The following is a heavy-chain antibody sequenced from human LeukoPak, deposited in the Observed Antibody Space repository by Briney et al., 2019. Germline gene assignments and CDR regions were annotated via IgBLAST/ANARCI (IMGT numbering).Heavy chain of an antibody. V-gene: IGHV3-21*01. CDR2: ISGSSSFK. CDR1: GFSFSFYS. Sequence: GGSLRLSCAASGFSFSFYSMNWVRQAPGKGLEWVSSISGSSSFKYYADSVKGRFTISRDKAKNSLYLQMNSLRDEDTAVYYCATPPGGIYSPWGQGTLVTVSS. J-gene: IGHJ5*02. CDR3: ATPPGGIYSP. D-gene: IGHD1-26*01.